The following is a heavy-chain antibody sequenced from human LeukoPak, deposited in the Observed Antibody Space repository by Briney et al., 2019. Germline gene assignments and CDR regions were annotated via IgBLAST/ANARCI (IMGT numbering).Heavy chain of an antibody. CDR3: ARDKGSSGWLFDY. CDR1: GGSISSSSYY. CDR2: IYYSGST. Sequence: SETLSLTCTVSGGSISSSSYYWGWIRQPPGKGLEWIGSIYYSGSTYYNPSLKSRVTISVDTSKNQFSLKLSSVTAADTAAYYCARDKGSSGWLFDYWGQGTLVTVSS. V-gene: IGHV4-39*07. J-gene: IGHJ4*02. D-gene: IGHD6-19*01.